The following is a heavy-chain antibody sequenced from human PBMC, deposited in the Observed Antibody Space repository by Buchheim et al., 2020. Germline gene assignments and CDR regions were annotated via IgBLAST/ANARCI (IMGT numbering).Heavy chain of an antibody. V-gene: IGHV4-39*02. CDR1: GDSISSSSYY. Sequence: QLQLQESGPGLVKPSETLSLSCTVSGDSISSSSYYWGWVRQPPGKGLEWIGSIYYTGTTYYQPSLKRRVTISVDTSKNQFSLNLSSVTAADTAVYYCARDSVDTAMAFDYWGQGTL. CDR2: IYYTGTT. D-gene: IGHD5-18*01. J-gene: IGHJ4*02. CDR3: ARDSVDTAMAFDY.